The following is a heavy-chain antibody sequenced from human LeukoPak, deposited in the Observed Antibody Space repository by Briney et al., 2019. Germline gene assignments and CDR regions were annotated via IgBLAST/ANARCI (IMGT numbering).Heavy chain of an antibody. D-gene: IGHD3-16*01. CDR1: GFTFSSYG. CDR3: AKALGGYHFDY. CDR2: ISGSGGNT. J-gene: IGHJ4*02. V-gene: IGHV3-23*01. Sequence: PGGSLRLSCAASGFTFSSYGMSWVRQAPGKGLEWVSSISGSGGNTYYADSVKGRFIISRDNSKNTLFLHMNSLRAEDTAVYYCAKALGGYHFDYWGQGTLVTVS.